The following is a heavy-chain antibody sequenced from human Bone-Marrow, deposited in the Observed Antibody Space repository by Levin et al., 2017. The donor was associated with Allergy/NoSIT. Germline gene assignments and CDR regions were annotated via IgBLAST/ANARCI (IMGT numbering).Heavy chain of an antibody. CDR3: ARGGSVLMVYAFGLPGDNWFDP. V-gene: IGHV1-8*01. J-gene: IGHJ5*02. D-gene: IGHD2-8*01. CDR1: GYTFTSYD. Sequence: ASVKVSCKASGYTFTSYDINWVRQATGQGLEWMGWMNPNSGNTGYAQKFQGRVTMTRNTSISTAYMELSSLRSEDTAVYYCARGGSVLMVYAFGLPGDNWFDPWGQGTLVTVSS. CDR2: MNPNSGNT.